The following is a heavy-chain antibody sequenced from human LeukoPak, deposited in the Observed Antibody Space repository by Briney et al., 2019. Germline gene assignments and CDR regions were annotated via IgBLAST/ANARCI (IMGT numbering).Heavy chain of an antibody. CDR1: GGSTTSETYY. V-gene: IGHV4-39*01. CDR3: ARHDCSSTNCGCFVY. CDR2: IHFSGST. Sequence: RLSPTCNVSGGSTTSETYYWAWIRHPPGNGLEWIGSIHFSGSTYNNAALKNRLTISVDTSKSSFCLRLSSLTAADTAVYYCARHDCSSTNCGCFVYWGQGTLVTVSS. D-gene: IGHD2-2*01. J-gene: IGHJ4*02.